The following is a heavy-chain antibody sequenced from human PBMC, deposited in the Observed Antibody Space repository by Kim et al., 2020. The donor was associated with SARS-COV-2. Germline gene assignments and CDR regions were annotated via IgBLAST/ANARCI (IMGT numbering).Heavy chain of an antibody. Sequence: YYVASVKGRFTISRDNSKNTLYLQMNSLRAEDTAVYYCARDNRQQLAFDYWGQGTLVTVSS. D-gene: IGHD6-13*01. J-gene: IGHJ4*02. CDR3: ARDNRQQLAFDY. V-gene: IGHV3-30*01.